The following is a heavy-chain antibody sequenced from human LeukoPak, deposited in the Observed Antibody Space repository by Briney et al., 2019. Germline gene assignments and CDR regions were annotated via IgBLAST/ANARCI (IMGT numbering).Heavy chain of an antibody. V-gene: IGHV3-23*01. CDR3: AKDRYSSGWYEDY. CDR2: ISGSGGST. CDR1: GFTFSSYA. J-gene: IGHJ4*02. D-gene: IGHD6-19*01. Sequence: PGASLRLSCAASGFTFSSYAMSWVRQAPGKGLEWASAISGSGGSTYYADSVKGRFTISRDNSKNTLYLQMNSLRAEDTAVYYCAKDRYSSGWYEDYWGQGTLVTVSS.